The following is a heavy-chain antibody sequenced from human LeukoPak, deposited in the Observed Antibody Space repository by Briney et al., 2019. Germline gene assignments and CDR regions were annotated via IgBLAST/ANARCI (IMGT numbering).Heavy chain of an antibody. CDR3: ARGIGGGSYYNYYYGMDV. Sequence: GRSLRLSCAASGFTVSSNYMSWVRQAPGKELEWVSVIYSGGSTYYADSVKGRFTISRDNSKNTLYLQMNSLRAEDTAVYYCARGIGGGSYYNYYYGMDVWGQGTTVTVSS. CDR2: IYSGGST. D-gene: IGHD1-26*01. V-gene: IGHV3-66*01. CDR1: GFTVSSNY. J-gene: IGHJ6*02.